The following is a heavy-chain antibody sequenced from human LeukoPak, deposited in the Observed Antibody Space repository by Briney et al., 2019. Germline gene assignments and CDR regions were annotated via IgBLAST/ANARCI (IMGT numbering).Heavy chain of an antibody. CDR1: GFNFNTYT. CDR3: VRGSYGAYDY. D-gene: IGHD4-17*01. CDR2: ISSDSSYI. Sequence: GGSLRLSCAASGFNFNTYTMSWVRQAPGKGLEWVSSISSDSSYIYYAGAVHGRFTVSRDNAKYSLYLQMNSLRAEDTAVYYCVRGSYGAYDYWGQGSLVTVSS. J-gene: IGHJ4*02. V-gene: IGHV3-21*01.